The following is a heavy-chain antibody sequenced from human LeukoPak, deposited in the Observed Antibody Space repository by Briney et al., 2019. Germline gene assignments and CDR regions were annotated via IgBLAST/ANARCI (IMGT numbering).Heavy chain of an antibody. Sequence: SETLSLTCTVSGYSISSGYYWGWSRQPPGKGLEWIGSIYHSGSTYYNPSLKSRVTISVDTSKNQFSLKLSSVTAADTAVYYCACGSGSGENFDYWGQGTLVTVSS. CDR3: ACGSGSGENFDY. CDR2: IYHSGST. D-gene: IGHD3-10*01. J-gene: IGHJ4*02. V-gene: IGHV4-38-2*02. CDR1: GYSISSGYY.